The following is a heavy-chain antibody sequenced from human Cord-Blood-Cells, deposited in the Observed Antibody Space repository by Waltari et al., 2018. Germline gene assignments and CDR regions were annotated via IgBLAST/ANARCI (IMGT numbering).Heavy chain of an antibody. J-gene: IGHJ4*02. D-gene: IGHD3-3*01. V-gene: IGHV1-18*04. CDR1: GYTSPSYG. CDR2: ISAYNGNT. Sequence: QVQLVQSGAAGQNPGASVKVSCKAPGYTSPSYGISWVRPTPGQGLEWMGWISAYNGNTNYAQKLQGRVTMTTDTSTSTAYMELRSLRSDDTAVYYCARVATVFWSGYYYFDYWGQGTLVTVSS. CDR3: ARVATVFWSGYYYFDY.